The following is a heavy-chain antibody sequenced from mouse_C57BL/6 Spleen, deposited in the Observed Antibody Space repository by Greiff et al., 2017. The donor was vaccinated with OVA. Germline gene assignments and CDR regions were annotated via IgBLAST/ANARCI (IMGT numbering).Heavy chain of an antibody. CDR3: AREGAFITTVVEGAWFAY. CDR1: GYTFTDYN. V-gene: IGHV1-22*01. Sequence: VQLKESGPELVKPGASVKMSCKASGYTFTDYNMHWVKQSHGKSLEWIGYINPNNGGTSYNQKFKGKATLTVNKSSSTAYMELRSLTSEDSAVYYCAREGAFITTVVEGAWFAYWGQGTLVTVSA. CDR2: INPNNGGT. D-gene: IGHD1-1*01. J-gene: IGHJ3*01.